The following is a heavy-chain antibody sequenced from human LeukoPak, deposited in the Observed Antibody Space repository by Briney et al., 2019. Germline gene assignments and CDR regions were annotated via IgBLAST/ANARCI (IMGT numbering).Heavy chain of an antibody. CDR1: GYTFTSYG. V-gene: IGHV1-18*01. J-gene: IGHJ6*02. CDR3: ARVWDPYYYYGMDV. Sequence: ASVKVSCKASGYTFTSYGISWVRQAPGQGLEWMGWISAYNGNTNYAQKLQGRVTMTTDTSTSTAYIELRSLRSDDTAVYYCARVWDPYYYYGMDVWGQGTTVTVSS. D-gene: IGHD1-26*01. CDR2: ISAYNGNT.